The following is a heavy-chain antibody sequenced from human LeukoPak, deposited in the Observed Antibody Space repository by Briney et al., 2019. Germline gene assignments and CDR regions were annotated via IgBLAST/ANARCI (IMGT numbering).Heavy chain of an antibody. D-gene: IGHD1-26*01. V-gene: IGHV3-21*01. CDR3: ARERSKDYYYYMDV. Sequence: PGGSLRLSCTVSGFTVSSNSMSWVRQAPGKGLEWVSSISSSSSYIYYADSVKGRFTISRDNAKNSLYLQMNSLRAEDTAVYYCARERSKDYYYYMDVWGKGTTVTVSS. CDR1: GFTVSSNS. J-gene: IGHJ6*03. CDR2: ISSSSSYI.